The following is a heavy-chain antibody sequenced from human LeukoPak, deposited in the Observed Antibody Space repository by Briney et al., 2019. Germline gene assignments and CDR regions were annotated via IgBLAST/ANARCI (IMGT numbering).Heavy chain of an antibody. CDR3: ARSPSRYNWNFDY. CDR1: GYSLSSGYY. CDR2: IYQSGNS. D-gene: IGHD1-20*01. V-gene: IGHV4-38-2*01. J-gene: IGHJ4*02. Sequence: ASETLSLTCDVSGYSLSSGYYWGWIRQPPGKGLEWIGSIYQSGNSYQKSSLKSRLTLSVDTSKNNFSLKVMSVTAADTAVYYCARSPSRYNWNFDYWRQGTLVNV.